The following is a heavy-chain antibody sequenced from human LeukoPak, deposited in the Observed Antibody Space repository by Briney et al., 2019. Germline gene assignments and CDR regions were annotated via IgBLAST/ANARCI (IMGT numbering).Heavy chain of an antibody. Sequence: GGSLRLSCAASGFTFDNYAMHWVRQAPGKGLEWVSGISWNSGSIGYADSVKGRFTISRDNAKNSLYLQINSLRAEDTALYYCTKDQTRIVGATNSFDYWGQGTLVTVSS. CDR1: GFTFDNYA. CDR2: ISWNSGSI. J-gene: IGHJ4*02. CDR3: TKDQTRIVGATNSFDY. V-gene: IGHV3-9*01. D-gene: IGHD1-26*01.